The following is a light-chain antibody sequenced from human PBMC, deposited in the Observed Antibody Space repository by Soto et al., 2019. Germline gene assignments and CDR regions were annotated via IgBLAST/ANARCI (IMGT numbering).Light chain of an antibody. Sequence: DIQMTQSPSSLSETVLDRVTSTCRASQSISSYLNWYQQKPGKAPKLLIYAASSLQSGVPSRFSGSGSGTDFTLTISSLQPEDFATYYCQQSYSTVFTFGPGTKVDIK. V-gene: IGKV1-39*01. CDR3: QQSYSTVFT. J-gene: IGKJ3*01. CDR2: AAS. CDR1: QSISSY.